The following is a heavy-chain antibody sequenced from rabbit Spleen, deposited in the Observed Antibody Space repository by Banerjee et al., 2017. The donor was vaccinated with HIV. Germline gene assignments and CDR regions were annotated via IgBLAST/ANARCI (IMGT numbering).Heavy chain of an antibody. V-gene: IGHV1S45*01. CDR2: INIATGKS. CDR3: ARDAGRGDYIDGVFNL. CDR1: GFDFSTYS. D-gene: IGHD8-1*01. J-gene: IGHJ4*01. Sequence: QEQLEESGGGLVQPGGSLKLSCKASGFDFSTYSMSWVRQAPGKGLEWITCINIATGKSVYASWVSGRFIMSRTSSTTVTLQMTSLTAADTATYFCARDAGRGDYIDGVFNLWGPGTLVTVS.